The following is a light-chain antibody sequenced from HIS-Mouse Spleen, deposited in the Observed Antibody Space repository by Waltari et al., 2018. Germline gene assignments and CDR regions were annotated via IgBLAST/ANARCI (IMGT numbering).Light chain of an antibody. V-gene: IGLV2-23*01. CDR2: EGS. CDR1: SSDVGSYNL. CDR3: CSYAGSSTL. J-gene: IGLJ2*01. Sequence: QSALTQPASVSGSPGQSITISCTGTSSDVGSYNLVSWYQQHPGKAPKLMIYEGSKRPSGVPNRFSGSKPGNTASLTISGLQAEDEADYYCCSYAGSSTLFGGGTKLTVL.